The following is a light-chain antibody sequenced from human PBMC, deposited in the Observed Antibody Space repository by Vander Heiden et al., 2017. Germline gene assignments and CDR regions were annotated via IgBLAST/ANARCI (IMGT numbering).Light chain of an antibody. Sequence: IVMTQSPLSLPVTPGEPASISCRSSQSLLHSNGYNYLDWYLQKPGQSPQLLIYLGSNRASGVPDRLSGSGSGTDFTLKISRVEAEDVGVYYCMQALQTPPAFGQGTKLEIK. CDR3: MQALQTPPA. J-gene: IGKJ2*01. CDR2: LGS. V-gene: IGKV2-28*01. CDR1: QSLLHSNGYNY.